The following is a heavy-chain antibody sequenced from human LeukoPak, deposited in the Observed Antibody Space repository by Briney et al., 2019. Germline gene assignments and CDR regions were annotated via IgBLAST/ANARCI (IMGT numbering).Heavy chain of an antibody. V-gene: IGHV4-34*01. D-gene: IGHD6-19*01. CDR2: INHSGST. CDR3: ARGRGIAVY. CDR1: GGSFSGYY. J-gene: IGHJ4*02. Sequence: SETLSLTCAVYGGSFSGYYWSWIRQPPGKGLEWIGEINHSGSTNYNPSLKSRVTISVDTSKNQFSLKLSSVTAADTAVYYCARGRGIAVYWGQGTLVTVSS.